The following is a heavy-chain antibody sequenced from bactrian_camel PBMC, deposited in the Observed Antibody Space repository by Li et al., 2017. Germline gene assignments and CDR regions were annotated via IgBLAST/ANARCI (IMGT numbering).Heavy chain of an antibody. CDR2: IDSDGNI. D-gene: IGHD4*01. CDR3: AADLPLDDPTGAVRFWLAPRSCGPFGV. Sequence: VQLVESGGGSVQAGGSLTLSCAASGYTRSSACLGWFRQAPGKEREGFAAIDSDGNIKYADSVVGRFTISKDIANNALDLQMSSLKPEDTGMYYCAADLPLDDPTGAVRFWLAPRSCGPFGVWGQGTQVTVS. V-gene: IGHV3S53*01. CDR1: GYTRSSAC. J-gene: IGHJ6*01.